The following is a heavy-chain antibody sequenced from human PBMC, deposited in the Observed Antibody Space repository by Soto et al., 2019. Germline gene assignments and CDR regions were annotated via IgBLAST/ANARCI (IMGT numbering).Heavy chain of an antibody. CDR1: GYSFTSYW. Sequence: PVESLKISCKGSGYSFTSYWIGWVRQMPGKGLEWMGIIYPGDSDTRYSPSFQGQVTISADKSISTAYLQWSSLKASDTAMYYCARVPNYSYYGMDVWGQGTTVTVSS. CDR3: ARVPNYSYYGMDV. V-gene: IGHV5-51*01. J-gene: IGHJ6*02. CDR2: IYPGDSDT. D-gene: IGHD2-2*01.